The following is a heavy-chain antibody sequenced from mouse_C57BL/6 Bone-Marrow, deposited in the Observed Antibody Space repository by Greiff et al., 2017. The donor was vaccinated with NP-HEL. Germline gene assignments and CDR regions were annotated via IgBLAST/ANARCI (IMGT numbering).Heavy chain of an antibody. CDR2: IYPRSGNT. Sequence: QVQLQQSGAELARPGASVKLSCKASGYTFTSYGISWVKQRTGQGLEWIGEIYPRSGNTYYNEKLKGKATLTADKSSSTAYMELRSLTSEDSSVYFCARALITTVVRGNYFDYWGQGTTLTVSS. J-gene: IGHJ2*01. CDR1: GYTFTSYG. CDR3: ARALITTVVRGNYFDY. V-gene: IGHV1-81*01. D-gene: IGHD1-1*01.